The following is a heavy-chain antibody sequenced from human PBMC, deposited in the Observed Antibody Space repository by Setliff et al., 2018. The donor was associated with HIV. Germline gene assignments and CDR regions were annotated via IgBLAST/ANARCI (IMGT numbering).Heavy chain of an antibody. D-gene: IGHD3-22*01. V-gene: IGHV4-61*09. Sequence: PSETLSLTCVVSGDSISRSRYYWGWIRQPAGKGLEWIGHIYTSGSTNYNPSLKSRVTISVDTSKNQFYLKLSSVTAADTAVYYCARILLYDSSAYFVNAFDIWGQGTVVTVSS. J-gene: IGHJ3*02. CDR1: GDSISRSRYY. CDR2: IYTSGST. CDR3: ARILLYDSSAYFVNAFDI.